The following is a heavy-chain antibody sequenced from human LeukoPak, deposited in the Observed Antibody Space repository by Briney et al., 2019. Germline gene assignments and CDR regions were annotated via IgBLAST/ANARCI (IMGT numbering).Heavy chain of an antibody. V-gene: IGHV3-23*01. CDR2: ISGSGGST. CDR3: ARVFRYYGSGSYLNY. J-gene: IGHJ4*02. D-gene: IGHD3-10*01. CDR1: GFTFSSYA. Sequence: GGSLRLSCAASGFTFSSYAMSWVRQAPGKGLEWVSAISGSGGSTYYADSVKGRFTISRDNAKNSLYLQMNSLRDEDTAVYYCARVFRYYGSGSYLNYWGQGTLVTVSS.